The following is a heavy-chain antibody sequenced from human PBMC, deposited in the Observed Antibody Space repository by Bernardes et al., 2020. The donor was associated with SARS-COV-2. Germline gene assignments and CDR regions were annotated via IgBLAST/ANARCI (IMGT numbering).Heavy chain of an antibody. J-gene: IGHJ4*02. V-gene: IGHV3-74*01. Sequence: GGSLRLSCAASGFTFSSYWMHWVRQVPGKGLVWVSRINSDGRTTTYADSVKGRFTISRDNGKNTLYLQMNSLTVEDTAVYYCVRGPSGGYGRFEYWGQGALVTVSS. D-gene: IGHD5-12*01. CDR1: GFTFSSYW. CDR2: INSDGRTT. CDR3: VRGPSGGYGRFEY.